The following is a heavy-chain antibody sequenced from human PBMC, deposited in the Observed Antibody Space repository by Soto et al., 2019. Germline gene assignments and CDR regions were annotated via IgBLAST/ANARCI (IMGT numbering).Heavy chain of an antibody. Sequence: TLSLTCSVGGGSINKGGYSWSWIRQPPGKGLEWIGYIYHSGSTYYNPSLKSRVTISVDRSKTQFSLKLSSVTAADTVVYYCASALNSVGYCCLDSWGQ. CDR2: IYHSGST. J-gene: IGHJ3*02. D-gene: IGHD2-15*01. CDR3: ASALNSVGYCCLDS. V-gene: IGHV4-30-2*01. CDR1: GGSINKGGYS.